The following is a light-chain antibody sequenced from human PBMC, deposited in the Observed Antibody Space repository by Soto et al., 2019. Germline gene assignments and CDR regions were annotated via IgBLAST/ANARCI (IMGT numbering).Light chain of an antibody. V-gene: IGKV3-20*01. J-gene: IGKJ5*01. CDR2: GAS. Sequence: EIVMTQSPATLSVSPGERATLSCRASQSVSSNLAWYQQKPGQAPRLLIYGASSRATGIPDRFSGSGSGTDFTLTISRLEPEDFAVYYCQQYGSSPLFGQGTRLEI. CDR1: QSVSSN. CDR3: QQYGSSPL.